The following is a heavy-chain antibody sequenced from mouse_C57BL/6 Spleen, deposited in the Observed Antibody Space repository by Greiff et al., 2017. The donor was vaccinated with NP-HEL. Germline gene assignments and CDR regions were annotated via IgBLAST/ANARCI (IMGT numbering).Heavy chain of an antibody. CDR3: AFTTVVSGAMDY. D-gene: IGHD1-1*01. J-gene: IGHJ4*01. CDR2: ISYSGST. Sequence: VQLQQSGPGMVKPSQSLSLTCTVTGYSITSGYDWHWIRHFPGNKLEWMGYISYSGSTNYNPSLTSRISITHDTSKNHFFLKLNSVTTEDTATYYCAFTTVVSGAMDYWGQGTSVTVSS. V-gene: IGHV3-1*01. CDR1: GYSITSGYD.